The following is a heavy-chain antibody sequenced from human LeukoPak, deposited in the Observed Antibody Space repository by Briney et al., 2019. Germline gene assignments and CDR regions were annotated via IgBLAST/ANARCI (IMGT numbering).Heavy chain of an antibody. V-gene: IGHV4-59*01. CDR1: GGSISSYY. Sequence: SETLSLTCTVSGGSISSYYWSWIRQPPPKRLEWIAYIYDSGSTNYNSSLKSRVTISVDMSKNQFSLKLSSVTAADTAVYYCARGSYRFDFWGQGTLVTVSS. J-gene: IGHJ4*02. CDR2: IYDSGST. CDR3: ARGSYRFDF.